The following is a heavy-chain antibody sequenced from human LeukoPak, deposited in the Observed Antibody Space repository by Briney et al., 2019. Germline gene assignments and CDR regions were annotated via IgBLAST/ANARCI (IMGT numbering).Heavy chain of an antibody. CDR3: ARDHLAPGIAAAGFDY. Sequence: PSQTLSLTCTVSGGSISSGDYYWSWIRQPPGKGLEWIGYIYYSGSTYYNPSLKSRVTISVDTSKNQFSLKLSSVTAADTAVYYCARDHLAPGIAAAGFDYWGQGTLVTVSS. CDR1: GGSISSGDYY. D-gene: IGHD6-13*01. V-gene: IGHV4-30-4*01. J-gene: IGHJ4*02. CDR2: IYYSGST.